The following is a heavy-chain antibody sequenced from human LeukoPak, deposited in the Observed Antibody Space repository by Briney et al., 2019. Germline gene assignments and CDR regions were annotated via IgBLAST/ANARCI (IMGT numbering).Heavy chain of an antibody. Sequence: GGSLRLSCAASGFTFSNYGMSWVRQAPGKGLEWVSVISGSGVSTYYADSVKGRFTISRDNSKNTLYLQMNSLRAEDTAVYYCAKDMYYYDSSGYYLSPFDYWGQGTLVTDSS. D-gene: IGHD3-22*01. V-gene: IGHV3-23*01. CDR3: AKDMYYYDSSGYYLSPFDY. J-gene: IGHJ4*02. CDR2: ISGSGVST. CDR1: GFTFSNYG.